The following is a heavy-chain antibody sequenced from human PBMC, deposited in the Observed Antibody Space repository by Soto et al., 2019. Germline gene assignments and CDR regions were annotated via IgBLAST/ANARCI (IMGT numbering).Heavy chain of an antibody. D-gene: IGHD5-12*01. Sequence: ASVKVFCKYSGGTFRSDAISWVRQAPGQGLEWMGGIITLYGTTNYAQNFRGRVTITADESTSTVYMELSGLDSEDTAVYFCARSXDTTWIQVPVPADRFDPWGQGTLVTVSS. CDR3: ARSXDTTWIQVPVPADRFDP. CDR2: IITLYGTT. J-gene: IGHJ5*02. V-gene: IGHV1-69*13. CDR1: GGTFRSDA.